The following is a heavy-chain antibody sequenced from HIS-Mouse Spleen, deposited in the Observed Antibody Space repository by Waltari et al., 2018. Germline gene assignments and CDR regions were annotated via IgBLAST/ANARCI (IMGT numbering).Heavy chain of an antibody. V-gene: IGHV4-34*01. D-gene: IGHD1-26*01. CDR3: ARVPLGDDAFDI. CDR1: GGSFRGYY. CDR2: INHSGST. Sequence: QVQLQQWGAGLLKPSETLSLTCAVYGGSFRGYYWSWTRQPPGKGLEWIGEINHSGSTNYNPSLKSRVTISVDTSKNQFSLKLSSVTAADTAVYYCARVPLGDDAFDIWGQGTMVTVSS. J-gene: IGHJ3*02.